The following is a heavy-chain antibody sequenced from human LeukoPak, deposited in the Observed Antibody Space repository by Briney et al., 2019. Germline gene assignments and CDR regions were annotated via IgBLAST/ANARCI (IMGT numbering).Heavy chain of an antibody. CDR3: ARDLKVRGSSGFDP. Sequence: PSETLSLTCTVSGGSISSYYWSWIRQPPGKGLEWIGYIYYSGSTNYNPSLKSRVTISVDTSKNQFSLKLSSVTAADTAVYYCARDLKVRGSSGFDPWGQGTLVTVSS. J-gene: IGHJ5*02. D-gene: IGHD1-26*01. V-gene: IGHV4-59*12. CDR2: IYYSGST. CDR1: GGSISSYY.